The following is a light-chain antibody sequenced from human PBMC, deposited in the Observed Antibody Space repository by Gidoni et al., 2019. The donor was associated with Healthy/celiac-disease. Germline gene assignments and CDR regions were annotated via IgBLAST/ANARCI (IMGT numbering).Light chain of an antibody. Sequence: QSALTQPRSVSGSPGQSVTISCTGTSSDVGGYNYVSWYQQHPGKAPTLMIYDVSKRPSGVPDRFSGSKSGNTASLTISGLQAEDEADYYGCSYAGSWVFGGGTKLTVL. CDR1: SSDVGGYNY. V-gene: IGLV2-11*01. CDR3: CSYAGSWV. CDR2: DVS. J-gene: IGLJ3*02.